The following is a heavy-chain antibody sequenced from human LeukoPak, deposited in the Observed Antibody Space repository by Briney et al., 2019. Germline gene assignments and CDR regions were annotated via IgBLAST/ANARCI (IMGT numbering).Heavy chain of an antibody. V-gene: IGHV3-11*05. J-gene: IGHJ4*02. CDR3: ARVMGALFDY. CDR1: GFTFSDYY. Sequence: PGGSLRLSCAASGFTFSDYYMSWIRQAPGKGLEWVSYISSSSTYTNYADSVKGRFTISRDNAKNSLYLQMNSLRAEDTAVYYCARVMGALFDYWGQGTLVTVSS. CDR2: ISSSSTYT. D-gene: IGHD1-26*01.